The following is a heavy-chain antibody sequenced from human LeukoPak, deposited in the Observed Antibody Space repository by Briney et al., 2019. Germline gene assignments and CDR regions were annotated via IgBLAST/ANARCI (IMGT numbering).Heavy chain of an antibody. CDR2: IYYSGST. J-gene: IGHJ4*02. D-gene: IGHD6-19*01. Sequence: SETLSLTCSVSGDSFSSDSYYWSWIRQPPGKGLEWIGYIYYSGSTNYNPSLKSRVTISVDTSKNQFSLKLSSVTAADTAVYYCARGGHSSAHLGDDFDYWGQGTLVTVSS. CDR1: GDSFSSDSYY. V-gene: IGHV4-61*01. CDR3: ARGGHSSAHLGDDFDY.